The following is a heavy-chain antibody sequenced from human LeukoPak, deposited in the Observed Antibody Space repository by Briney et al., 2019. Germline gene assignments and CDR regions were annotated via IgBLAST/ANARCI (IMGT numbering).Heavy chain of an antibody. CDR2: INHSGST. V-gene: IGHV4-34*01. CDR1: GGSFSGYY. Sequence: KPSETLSLTCAVYGGSFSGYYWSWIRQPPGKGLEWIGEINHSGSTNYNPSLKSRVTISVDTSKNQFSLKLSSVTAADTAVYYCARGNIVVVTRDGAFDIWGQGTMVTVSS. J-gene: IGHJ3*02. CDR3: ARGNIVVVTRDGAFDI. D-gene: IGHD3-22*01.